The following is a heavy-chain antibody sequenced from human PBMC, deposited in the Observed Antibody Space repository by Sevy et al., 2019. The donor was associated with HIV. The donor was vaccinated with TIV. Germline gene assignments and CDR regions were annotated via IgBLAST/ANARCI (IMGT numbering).Heavy chain of an antibody. Sequence: GGSLRLSCAGSGFSFSTNGMHWVRQAPGKGLDWVAVISINGDYKYYADSVKGRFTISGDNSKNTLFLQMNSLRTEDTALYSCAKDRGYSIGWYPRFDPWGQGTLVTVSS. J-gene: IGHJ5*02. CDR1: GFSFSTNG. CDR2: ISINGDYK. D-gene: IGHD6-19*01. CDR3: AKDRGYSIGWYPRFDP. V-gene: IGHV3-30*18.